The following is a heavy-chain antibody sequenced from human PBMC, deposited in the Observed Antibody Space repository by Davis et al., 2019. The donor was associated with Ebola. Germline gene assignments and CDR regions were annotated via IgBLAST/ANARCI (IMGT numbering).Heavy chain of an antibody. CDR3: ARGCDDFWSGYYRLYWYFDL. CDR1: GGSISSYY. Sequence: PSETLSLTCTVSGGSISSYYWSWIRQPPGKGLEWIGYIYYSGSTNYNPSLKSRVTISVDTSKNQFSLKLSSVTAADTAVYYCARGCDDFWSGYYRLYWYFDLWGRGTLVTVSS. CDR2: IYYSGST. D-gene: IGHD3-3*01. J-gene: IGHJ2*01. V-gene: IGHV4-59*12.